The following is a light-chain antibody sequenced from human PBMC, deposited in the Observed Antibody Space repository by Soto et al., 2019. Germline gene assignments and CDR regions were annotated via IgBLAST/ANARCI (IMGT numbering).Light chain of an antibody. CDR3: QSYDNTMSGYV. J-gene: IGLJ1*01. Sequence: QSVLTQPPSVSGAPGQRVTISCTGSSSNIGADYDVHWYQHLPGRAPKLLIYGNTNRPSGVPDRFSGSRSGTSASLAITGLQAEDEADYYCQSYDNTMSGYVFGTGTKDTVL. CDR1: SSNIGADYD. CDR2: GNT. V-gene: IGLV1-40*01.